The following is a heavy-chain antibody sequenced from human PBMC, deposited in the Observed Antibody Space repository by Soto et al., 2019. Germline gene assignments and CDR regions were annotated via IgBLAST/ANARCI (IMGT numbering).Heavy chain of an antibody. CDR2: ISSDSIYT. D-gene: IGHD3-10*01. V-gene: IGHV3-11*06. CDR1: GFTFNDHY. CDR3: ARDSTGSGLDYGMDV. Sequence: QVQLVESGGGLVKPGGSLRLSCAASGFTFNDHYMTWIRQAPGKGLEWVSFISSDSIYTNSADSVKGRFTISRDNAKNLLYLQMSSLRVEDTAVYYWARDSTGSGLDYGMDVW. J-gene: IGHJ6*01.